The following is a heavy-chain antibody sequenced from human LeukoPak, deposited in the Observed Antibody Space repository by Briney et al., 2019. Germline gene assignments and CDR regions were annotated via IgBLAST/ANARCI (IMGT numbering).Heavy chain of an antibody. J-gene: IGHJ4*02. V-gene: IGHV3-23*01. D-gene: IGHD3-22*01. CDR1: GFTFSSYS. CDR2: ISGSGSST. CDR3: ARQIGPDY. Sequence: GGSLRLSCAASGFTFSSYSMNWVRQAPGKGLEWVSAISGSGSSTYYADSMKGRFTISRDNSRNTLFLQMSSLRVDDTAVYYCARQIGPDYWGQGTLVTVSS.